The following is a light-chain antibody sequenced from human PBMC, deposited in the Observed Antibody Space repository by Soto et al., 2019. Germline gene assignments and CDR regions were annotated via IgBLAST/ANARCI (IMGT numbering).Light chain of an antibody. CDR2: GAS. J-gene: IGKJ1*01. CDR3: QQYGSSPRT. Sequence: EIVVTQSPGTLSLSPGERATLSCRTSQSVTSNYFAWYQQKPGQAPRLLIYGASRRATGIPDRFSGSGSGTDFTLTIASLEPDDFAVYYCQQYGSSPRTFGQGTKVEFK. CDR1: QSVTSNY. V-gene: IGKV3-20*01.